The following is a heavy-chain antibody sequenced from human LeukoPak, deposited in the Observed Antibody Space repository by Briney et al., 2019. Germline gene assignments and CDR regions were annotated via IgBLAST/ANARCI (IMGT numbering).Heavy chain of an antibody. V-gene: IGHV3-53*01. D-gene: IGHD3-10*01. CDR3: ARDSLDVVRGVIPRAYYYYGMDV. CDR1: GFTVSSNY. J-gene: IGHJ6*04. CDR2: IYSGGST. Sequence: AGGSPRLSCAASGFTVSSNYMSWVRQAPGKGLGWVSVIYSGGSTYYADSVKGRFTISRDNSKNTLYLQMNSLRAEDTAVYYCARDSLDVVRGVIPRAYYYYGMDVWGKGTTVTVSS.